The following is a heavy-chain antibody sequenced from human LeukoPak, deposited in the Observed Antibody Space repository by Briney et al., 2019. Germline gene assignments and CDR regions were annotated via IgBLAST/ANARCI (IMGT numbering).Heavy chain of an antibody. V-gene: IGHV3-23*01. CDR2: ISGSGDNT. CDR3: TKDVVPAAINWFDP. J-gene: IGHJ5*02. CDR1: GFTFSSYA. D-gene: IGHD2-2*01. Sequence: PGGSLRLSCAASGFTFSSYAMSWVRQAPGKGLEWVSAISGSGDNTYYADSVKGRFTISRQNPKNTLYLQRNSLRAEDTAVYYCTKDVVPAAINWFDPWGQGTLVTASS.